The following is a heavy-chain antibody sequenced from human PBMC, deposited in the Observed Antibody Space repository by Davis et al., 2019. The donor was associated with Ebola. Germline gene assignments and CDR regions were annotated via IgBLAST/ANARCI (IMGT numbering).Heavy chain of an antibody. J-gene: IGHJ6*02. V-gene: IGHV3-9*01. D-gene: IGHD3-10*01. CDR3: ASPSGPRHLYGMDV. CDR1: GFTFDDYA. CDR2: ISWNSGSI. Sequence: GGSLRLSCAASGFTFDDYAMHWVRQAPGKGLEWVSGISWNSGSIGYADSVKGRFTISRDNAKNSLYLQMNSLRAEDTAVYYCASPSGPRHLYGMDVWGQGTTVTVSS.